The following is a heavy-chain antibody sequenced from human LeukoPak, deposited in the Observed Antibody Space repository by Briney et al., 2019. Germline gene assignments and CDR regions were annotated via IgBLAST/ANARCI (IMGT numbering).Heavy chain of an antibody. CDR1: GFTFSSYA. D-gene: IGHD2-21*02. V-gene: IGHV3-23*01. Sequence: GGSLRVSCAASGFTFSSYAMSWVRQAPGNGLEWVSAISGSGGSTYYADSVKGRFTISRDNSKNTLYLQMNSLRAEDTAVYYCAKGPCTNCGGDLPSYWYFDLWGRGTLVTVSS. CDR3: AKGPCTNCGGDLPSYWYFDL. J-gene: IGHJ2*01. CDR2: ISGSGGST.